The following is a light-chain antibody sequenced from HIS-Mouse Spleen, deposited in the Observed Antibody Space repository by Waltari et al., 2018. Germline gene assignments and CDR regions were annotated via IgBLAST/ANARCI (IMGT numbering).Light chain of an antibody. Sequence: SYELTQPPSVSVSPGQTARITCSGDALHKKYAYWYQQKSGQAPVLVIYEDSKRPSGIPERFSGSSSGTMATLTISGAQVEDEADYYCYSTDSSGNHVVFGGGTKLTVL. J-gene: IGLJ2*01. V-gene: IGLV3-10*01. CDR2: EDS. CDR1: ALHKKY. CDR3: YSTDSSGNHVV.